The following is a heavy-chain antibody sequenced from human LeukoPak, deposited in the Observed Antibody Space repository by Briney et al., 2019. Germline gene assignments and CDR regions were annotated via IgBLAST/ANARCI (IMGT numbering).Heavy chain of an antibody. D-gene: IGHD3-10*02. CDR2: MYYSGRT. CDR3: ARDRSHFYDGGSFDY. Sequence: SETLSLTCTISGGSISSYFWSWIRQPPGKGLQWIGYMYYSGRTNYNPSLKSRVTMSFDTSKNKFSLKLSSVTAADTAVYYCARDRSHFYDGGSFDYWGQGALVTVFS. V-gene: IGHV4-59*01. CDR1: GGSISSYF. J-gene: IGHJ4*02.